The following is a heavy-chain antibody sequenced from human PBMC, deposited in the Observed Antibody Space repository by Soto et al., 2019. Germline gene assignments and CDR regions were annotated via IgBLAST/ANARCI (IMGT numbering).Heavy chain of an antibody. D-gene: IGHD1-1*01. CDR2: INPSGGST. J-gene: IGHJ6*03. CDR3: ARDGRGGVRYYYYYYMDV. V-gene: IGHV1-46*03. CDR1: GYTFTSYY. Sequence: ASVKVSCKASGYTFTSYYIHLVRQAPGQGLEWMGIINPSGGSTSYAQKFQGRVTMTRDTSTSTVYMELSSLRSEDTAVYYCARDGRGGVRYYYYYYMDVWGKGTTVTVS.